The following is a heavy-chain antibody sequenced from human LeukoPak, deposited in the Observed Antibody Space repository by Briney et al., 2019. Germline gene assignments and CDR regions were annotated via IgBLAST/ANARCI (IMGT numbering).Heavy chain of an antibody. J-gene: IGHJ5*02. CDR1: GFIFDDYA. CDR3: VKDNEVWFGELTQFDH. D-gene: IGHD3-10*01. V-gene: IGHV3-9*01. CDR2: IAWNSRSI. Sequence: GRSLRLSCAASGFIFDDYAMHWVRQAPGKGLEWVSAIAWNSRSIGYADSVKGRFTISRDNAQKSLYLQMNSLRAEDTALYYCVKDNEVWFGELTQFDHWGQGTLVTVSS.